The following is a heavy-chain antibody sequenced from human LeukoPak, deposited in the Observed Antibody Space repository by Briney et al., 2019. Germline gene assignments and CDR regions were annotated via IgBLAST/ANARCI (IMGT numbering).Heavy chain of an antibody. J-gene: IGHJ4*02. V-gene: IGHV4-59*01. Sequence: SETLSLTCTVSGGSISSYYWSWIRQPPGKGLEWIGYIYYSGSTNYNPSLKSRVTISVDTSKNQFSLKLSSVTAADTAVYYCARDLYASGWSLYFDYWGQGTLVTVSS. CDR1: GGSISSYY. D-gene: IGHD6-19*01. CDR2: IYYSGST. CDR3: ARDLYASGWSLYFDY.